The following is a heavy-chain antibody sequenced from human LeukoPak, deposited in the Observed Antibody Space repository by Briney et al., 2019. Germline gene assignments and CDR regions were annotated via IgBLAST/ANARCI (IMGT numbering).Heavy chain of an antibody. Sequence: GASVKVSCKASGFTFTSYGISWVRQAPGQGLEWMGWISTYNGNTNYAQKLQGRVTITTDTSTNTAYMELRSLRSEDTAVYYCANPRYDSSGYYYVDWGQGTLVTVSS. CDR3: ANPRYDSSGYYYVD. CDR1: GFTFTSYG. CDR2: ISTYNGNT. V-gene: IGHV1-18*04. J-gene: IGHJ4*02. D-gene: IGHD3-22*01.